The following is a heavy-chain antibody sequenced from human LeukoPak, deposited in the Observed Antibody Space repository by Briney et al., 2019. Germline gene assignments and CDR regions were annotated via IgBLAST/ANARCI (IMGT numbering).Heavy chain of an antibody. V-gene: IGHV3-21*01. D-gene: IGHD2-15*01. CDR3: AREYCSGGGCYSGAGDY. CDR2: ISSSSSYI. Sequence: PGGSLRLSCAASGFTFSSYSMNWVRQAPGKGLEWVSSISSSSSYIYYADSVKGRFTISRDNTKNSLYLQMNSLRAEDTAVYYCAREYCSGGGCYSGAGDYWGQGALVTVSS. CDR1: GFTFSSYS. J-gene: IGHJ4*02.